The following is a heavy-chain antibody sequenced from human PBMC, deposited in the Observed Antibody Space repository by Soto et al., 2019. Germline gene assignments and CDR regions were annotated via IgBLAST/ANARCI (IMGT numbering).Heavy chain of an antibody. V-gene: IGHV5-51*01. Sequence: GESLKISCQVSVYTFTIYWIGWVRQMPGKCLEWMGIIYPSDSDTRYSPSFQGQVTISADQSINTAYLQWDSLKASDTAIYYCARPANTVADHFDLWGQGTPVTVSS. CDR3: ARPANTVADHFDL. CDR2: IYPSDSDT. J-gene: IGHJ4*02. CDR1: VYTFTIYW. D-gene: IGHD4-17*01.